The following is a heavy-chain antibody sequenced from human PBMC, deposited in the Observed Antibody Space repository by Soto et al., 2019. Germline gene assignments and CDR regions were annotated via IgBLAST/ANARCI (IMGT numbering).Heavy chain of an antibody. CDR2: ISYEGSSR. D-gene: IGHD1-1*01. V-gene: IGHV3-30*03. J-gene: IGHJ1*01. CDR3: AIDRREGLEEYFQH. CDR1: GFTFGDYG. Sequence: QVQLVESGGGVVQPGRSLRLSCVGSGFTFGDYGMQWVRQAPGKGMEWVAVISYEGSSRHYADSVKGRFTISRDNTKNTLYLQMDSLRPEDTAVYYCAIDRREGLEEYFQHWGQGTPVTVSS.